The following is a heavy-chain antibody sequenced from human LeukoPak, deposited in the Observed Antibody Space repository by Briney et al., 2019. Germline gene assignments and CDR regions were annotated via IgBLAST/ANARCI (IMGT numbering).Heavy chain of an antibody. J-gene: IGHJ4*02. D-gene: IGHD3-10*01. V-gene: IGHV4-39*07. Sequence: SETLSLTCTVSGASISSRSYYWSWIRQPPGKGLEWIGSMYYSGSTYYNPSLKSRVTISVDTSKNQFSLRINSVTAADTAVYYCARGQWFRAFWSRGTPVTVSS. CDR3: ARGQWFRAF. CDR1: GASISSRSYY. CDR2: MYYSGST.